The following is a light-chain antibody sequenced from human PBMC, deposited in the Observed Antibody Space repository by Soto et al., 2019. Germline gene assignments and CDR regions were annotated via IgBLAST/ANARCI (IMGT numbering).Light chain of an antibody. CDR3: SSYTSSSTLDV. Sequence: QSALTQPASVSGSPGQSITIPCTGTSSDIGGHNYVSWYQQHPGKAPKLMIYDVSNRPSGVSNRFSGSKSGNTASLTISGLQAEDAADYYCSSYTSSSTLDVFGTGTKLTVL. CDR1: SSDIGGHNY. CDR2: DVS. J-gene: IGLJ1*01. V-gene: IGLV2-14*03.